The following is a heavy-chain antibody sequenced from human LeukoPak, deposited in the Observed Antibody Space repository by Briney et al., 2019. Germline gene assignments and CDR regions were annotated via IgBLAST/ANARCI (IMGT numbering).Heavy chain of an antibody. D-gene: IGHD3-22*01. J-gene: IGHJ3*02. V-gene: IGHV4-61*02. CDR2: IYTSGST. Sequence: SETLSLTCTVSGDSISSGDYYWSWIRQPAGNGLEWIGRIYTSGSTNYNPSLKSRVTISVDTSKNQFSLKLTSVTAADTAVYYCARGPYKYDGSGAFDIWGQGTKVTVSS. CDR3: ARGPYKYDGSGAFDI. CDR1: GDSISSGDYY.